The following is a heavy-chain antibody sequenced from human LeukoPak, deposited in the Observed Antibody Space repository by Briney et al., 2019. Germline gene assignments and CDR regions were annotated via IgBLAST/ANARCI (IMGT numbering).Heavy chain of an antibody. CDR3: ARVISGWFDP. Sequence: PGGSLRLSCAASGFTVSSNYMSWVRQAPGKGLEWVSVIYSGGSTYYADSVKGRFTISRDNSKNTLYLQMNSLRAEDTAVYYCARVISGWFDPWGREPWSPSPQ. D-gene: IGHD6-19*01. V-gene: IGHV3-66*02. CDR1: GFTVSSNY. J-gene: IGHJ5*02. CDR2: IYSGGST.